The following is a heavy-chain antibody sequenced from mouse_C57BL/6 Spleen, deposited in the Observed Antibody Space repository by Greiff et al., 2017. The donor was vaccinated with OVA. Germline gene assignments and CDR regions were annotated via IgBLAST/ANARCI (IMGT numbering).Heavy chain of an antibody. CDR3: ARSLVPGAY. CDR2: IYPRSGNT. CDR1: GYTFTSYG. J-gene: IGHJ3*01. V-gene: IGHV1-81*01. Sequence: VQLQESGAELARPGASVKLSCKASGYTFTSYGISWVKQRTGQGLEWIGEIYPRSGNTYYNEKFKGKATLTADKSSSTAYMELRSLTSEDSAVYFCARSLVPGAYWGQGTLVTVSA.